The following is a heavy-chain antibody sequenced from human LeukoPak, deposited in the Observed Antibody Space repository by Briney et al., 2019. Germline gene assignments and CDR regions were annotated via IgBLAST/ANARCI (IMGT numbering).Heavy chain of an antibody. V-gene: IGHV3-21*01. CDR1: GFTFSSYS. Sequence: GGSLRLSCAASGFTFSSYSMNWVRQAPGKGLEWVSSISSSSSYIYYADSVKGRFTISRDNAKNSLYLQMNSLRAEDTAVYYCASGYYYDSSGYLPNDYWGQGTLVTVSS. CDR2: ISSSSSYI. D-gene: IGHD3-22*01. J-gene: IGHJ4*02. CDR3: ASGYYYDSSGYLPNDY.